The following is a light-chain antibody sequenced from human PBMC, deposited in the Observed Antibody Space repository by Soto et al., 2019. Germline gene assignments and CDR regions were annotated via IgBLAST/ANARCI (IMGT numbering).Light chain of an antibody. V-gene: IGKV1-5*03. Sequence: DIQMTQSPSTLSASVGDRVTITCRASQTINTWLAWYQLKPGKAPKLLIHTVSLLHSGVPSRFSGSGSGTDFTITIRGLQPEDFATYFCQQYHIDSTLGQGTKLEIK. J-gene: IGKJ2*01. CDR3: QQYHIDST. CDR2: TVS. CDR1: QTINTW.